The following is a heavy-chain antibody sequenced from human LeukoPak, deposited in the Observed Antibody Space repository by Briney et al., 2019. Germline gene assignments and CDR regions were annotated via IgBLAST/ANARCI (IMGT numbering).Heavy chain of an antibody. CDR2: MYYSGST. CDR1: GGSISSGDYY. D-gene: IGHD3-22*01. CDR3: VRPYYYDSRIDP. Sequence: SETLSLTCTVSGGSISSGDYYWSWIRQPPGKGLEWIAYMYYSGSTYYNPSLKSRVTMSADTSKNQLSLKLSSVTAADTAVYYCVRPYYYDSRIDPWGQGILVTVSS. J-gene: IGHJ5*02. V-gene: IGHV4-30-4*01.